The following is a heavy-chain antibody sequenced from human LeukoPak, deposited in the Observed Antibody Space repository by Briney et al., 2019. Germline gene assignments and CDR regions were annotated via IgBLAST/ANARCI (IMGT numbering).Heavy chain of an antibody. CDR2: IKHDGGEK. Sequence: PGGSLRLSCAASGFSFSSYWMSWGRHAPRKGLQWGVNIKHDGGEKNYMHSVKGRFTISRDNSKNTLFLQMNSLRAEDTAVYYCARDRCSGGSCDPSAEYYQHWGLGTLVTVSS. CDR3: ARDRCSGGSCDPSAEYYQH. V-gene: IGHV3-7*01. CDR1: GFSFSSYW. J-gene: IGHJ1*01. D-gene: IGHD2-15*01.